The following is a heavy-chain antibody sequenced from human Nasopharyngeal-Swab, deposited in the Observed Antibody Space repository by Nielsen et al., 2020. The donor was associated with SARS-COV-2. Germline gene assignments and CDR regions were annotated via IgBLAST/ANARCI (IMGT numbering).Heavy chain of an antibody. V-gene: IGHV4-59*01. Sequence: SETLSLTCTVSGGSISSYYWSWIGQPPGKGLEWIGYIYYSGSTNYNPSLKSRVTISVDTSKNQFSLKLSSVTAADTAVYYCARGGGSSSWVDYWGQGTLVTVSS. CDR2: IYYSGST. CDR3: ARGGGSSSWVDY. J-gene: IGHJ4*02. CDR1: GGSISSYY. D-gene: IGHD6-13*01.